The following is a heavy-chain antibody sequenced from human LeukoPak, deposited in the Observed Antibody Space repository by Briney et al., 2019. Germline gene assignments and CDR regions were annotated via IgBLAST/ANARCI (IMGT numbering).Heavy chain of an antibody. V-gene: IGHV3-23*01. CDR2: IFNSGTST. J-gene: IGHJ4*02. D-gene: IGHD4-17*01. Sequence: GGSLRLSCAASGFTFSTYAMTWVRQAPGKGLEWVSVIFNSGTSTYYADSVKGRFTIPRDNSKNTLHLQMSSLRAEDTAVYYCAKDLYGDFGGVDYWRQGTLVTVSS. CDR3: AKDLYGDFGGVDY. CDR1: GFTFSTYA.